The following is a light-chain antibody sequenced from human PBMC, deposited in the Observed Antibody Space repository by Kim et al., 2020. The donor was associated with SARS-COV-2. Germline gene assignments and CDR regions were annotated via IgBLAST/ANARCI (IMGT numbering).Light chain of an antibody. V-gene: IGKV1-5*03. CDR3: QQYDSYAT. CDR1: QNVGTW. CDR2: KAS. J-gene: IGKJ1*01. Sequence: ASKGNRITITGRASQNVGTWVAWFQQHPGKAPRLLVLKASFLQTGVPSRFSGSGSGTEFTLTINNLQADDFATYYCQQYDSYATFGQGTKVDIK.